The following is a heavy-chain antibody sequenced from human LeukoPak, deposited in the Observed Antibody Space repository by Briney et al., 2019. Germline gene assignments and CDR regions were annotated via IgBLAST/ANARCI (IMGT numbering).Heavy chain of an antibody. V-gene: IGHV4-38-2*02. Sequence: PSETLSLTCTVSGYSISSGYYWGWVRQPPGKGLEWIGSIYHSGSTYYNPSLKSRVTISVDTSKNQFSLKLSSVTAADTAVYYCARHQAVAGSSTFDYWGQGTLVTVSS. CDR1: GYSISSGYY. CDR3: ARHQAVAGSSTFDY. J-gene: IGHJ4*02. CDR2: IYHSGST. D-gene: IGHD6-19*01.